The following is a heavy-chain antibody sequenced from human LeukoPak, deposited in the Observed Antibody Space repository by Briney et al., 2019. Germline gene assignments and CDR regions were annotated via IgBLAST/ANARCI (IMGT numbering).Heavy chain of an antibody. Sequence: GGSLRLSCAASGFTFSSYAMSWVRQAPGKGLECVSVIDRGGSTFYADSVKGRFTISRDNSKNTLYLQMNSLRVEDTAEFYCAKRVGYGYGMDVWGQGTTVTVSS. CDR1: GFTFSSYA. CDR3: AKRVGYGYGMDV. CDR2: IDRGGST. J-gene: IGHJ6*02. D-gene: IGHD6-13*01. V-gene: IGHV3-23*03.